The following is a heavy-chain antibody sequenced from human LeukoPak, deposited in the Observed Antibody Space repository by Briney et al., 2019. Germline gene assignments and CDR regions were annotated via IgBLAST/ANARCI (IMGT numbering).Heavy chain of an antibody. V-gene: IGHV1-69*02. CDR2: IIPIFGIA. CDR1: GGTFSSYT. J-gene: IGHJ4*02. D-gene: IGHD3-16*01. CDR3: ARGGSAGFDY. Sequence: GASVKVSCKASGGTFSSYTISWVRQAPGQGLEWMGRIIPIFGIANYAQKFQGRVTITADKSTSTAYMELSSLRSEDTAVYYCARGGSAGFDYWGQGTLVTVSS.